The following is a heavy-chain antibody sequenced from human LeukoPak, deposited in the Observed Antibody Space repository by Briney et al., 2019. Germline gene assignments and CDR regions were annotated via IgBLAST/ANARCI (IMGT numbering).Heavy chain of an antibody. J-gene: IGHJ5*02. V-gene: IGHV1-46*01. D-gene: IGHD3/OR15-3a*01. Sequence: ASVKVSCKASGFTFTSYYMHWVRQAPGQGLEWMGMINPSGGSTSYAQEFQGRLTMTRDTSTSTVYMELSSLRSEDTALYYCARSWWGTDWLLYENWFDPWGQGTLATVSS. CDR1: GFTFTSYY. CDR2: INPSGGST. CDR3: ARSWWGTDWLLYENWFDP.